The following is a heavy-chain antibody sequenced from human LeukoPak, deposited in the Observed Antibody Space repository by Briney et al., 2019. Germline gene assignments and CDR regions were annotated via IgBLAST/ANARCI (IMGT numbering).Heavy chain of an antibody. V-gene: IGHV1-2*02. D-gene: IGHD1-26*01. CDR2: INPNSGGT. Sequence: ASVKVSCKASGSTFTGYYMHWVRQAPGQGLEWMGWINPNSGGTNYAQKFQGRGTMTRDTSISTAYMELSRLRSDDTAVYYCARESRSGENAFDIWGQGTMVTVSS. J-gene: IGHJ3*02. CDR3: ARESRSGENAFDI. CDR1: GSTFTGYY.